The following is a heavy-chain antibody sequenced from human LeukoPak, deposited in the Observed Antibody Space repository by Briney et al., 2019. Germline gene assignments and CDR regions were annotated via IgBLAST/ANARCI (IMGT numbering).Heavy chain of an antibody. V-gene: IGHV1-18*01. D-gene: IGHD3-22*01. Sequence: GASVKVSCKASGYTFTSYGISWVRQAPGQGLEWMGWTSAYNGNTNYAQKLQGRVTMTTDTSTSTAYMELRSLRSDDTAVYYCASHYYDSSGYSYYFDYWGQGTLVTVSS. CDR1: GYTFTSYG. CDR3: ASHYYDSSGYSYYFDY. CDR2: TSAYNGNT. J-gene: IGHJ4*02.